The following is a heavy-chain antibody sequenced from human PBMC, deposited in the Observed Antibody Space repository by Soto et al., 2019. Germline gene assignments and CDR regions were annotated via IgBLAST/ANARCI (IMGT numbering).Heavy chain of an antibody. CDR1: GFTFSSYA. Sequence: EVQLLESGGGLVQPGGSLRLSCAASGFTFSSYAMSWVRQTPGKGLEWVSAISGSGDSTYYADSVKGRFTISRDNSKNTLYLQMNSLRAEDTAVYYCAKLRWGSDNWFDPWGQRTLVTVSS. CDR2: ISGSGDST. V-gene: IGHV3-23*01. CDR3: AKLRWGSDNWFDP. D-gene: IGHD3-10*01. J-gene: IGHJ5*02.